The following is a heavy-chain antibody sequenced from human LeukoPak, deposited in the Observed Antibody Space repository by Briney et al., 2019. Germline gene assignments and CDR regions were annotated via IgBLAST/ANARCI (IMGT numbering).Heavy chain of an antibody. D-gene: IGHD3-22*01. CDR3: AYESSGYHQRADAFDI. CDR2: ISTSSCYT. J-gene: IGHJ3*02. CDR1: GFTFRDSY. V-gene: IGHV3-11*06. Sequence: GGSLRLSCTASGFTFRDSYMNWIRQAPGKGPEWISLISTSSCYTDYADSVKGRFTISRDNATNSLYLQMDSLRVADTAMYYCAYESSGYHQRADAFDIWGRGTVVIVSS.